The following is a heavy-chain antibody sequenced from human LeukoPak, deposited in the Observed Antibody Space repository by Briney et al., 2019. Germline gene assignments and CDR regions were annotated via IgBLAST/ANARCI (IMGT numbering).Heavy chain of an antibody. CDR1: RFTFRSYA. J-gene: IGHJ4*02. D-gene: IGHD3-10*01. V-gene: IGHV3-23*01. CDR2: ISGSGFTT. CDR3: AKVLSGSGSYCFDY. Sequence: GGSLRLSYAASRFTFRSYAMSWVRQAPGKGLVWVSAISGSGFTTYYADSVKGRFTISRDNSKNTLYLQMNSLRAEDTAVYYCAKVLSGSGSYCFDYWGQGTLVTVSS.